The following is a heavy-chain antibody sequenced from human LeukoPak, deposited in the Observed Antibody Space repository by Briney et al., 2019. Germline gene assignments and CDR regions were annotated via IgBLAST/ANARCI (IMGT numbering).Heavy chain of an antibody. CDR1: GFTFSSYR. CDR3: TRDPPGGDH. CDR2: ISTCCDYI. D-gene: IGHD1-26*01. Sequence: GGSLRLSCAASGFTFSSYRMDWVRQAPGKGLEWVSSISTCCDYIYYADSVKGRFTMSRDNAKNLVYLQMNILRAEDTAVYYCTRDPPGGDHWGQGTLVTVSS. V-gene: IGHV3-21*01. J-gene: IGHJ4*02.